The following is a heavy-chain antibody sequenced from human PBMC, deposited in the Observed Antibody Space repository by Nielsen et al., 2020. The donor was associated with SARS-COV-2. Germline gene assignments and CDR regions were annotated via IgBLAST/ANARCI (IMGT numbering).Heavy chain of an antibody. CDR3: ARDGRVPAATEGHYYYYMDV. V-gene: IGHV3-64*01. CDR2: ISSNGGST. D-gene: IGHD2-2*01. CDR1: GFTFSSYA. J-gene: IGHJ6*03. Sequence: GESLKISCAASGFTFSSYAMHWVRQAPGKGLEYVSAISSNGGSTYYANPVKGRFTISRDNSKNTLYLQMGSLRAEDMAVYYCARDGRVPAATEGHYYYYMDVWGKGTTVTVSS.